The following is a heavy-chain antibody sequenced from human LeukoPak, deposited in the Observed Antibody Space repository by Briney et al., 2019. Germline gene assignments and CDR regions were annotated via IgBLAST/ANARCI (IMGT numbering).Heavy chain of an antibody. CDR1: GFTFGDYA. CDR3: TKDQVAHSSGWYSRSDY. Sequence: GGSLRLSCTAPGFTFGDYAMSWFRQAPGKGLEWVCFIRGKTNGGTTEYAASVKGRFTIPRDDSKSIAYLQMNGLRTEDTAVYYCTKDQVAHSSGWYSRSDYWGQGTLVTVSS. CDR2: IRGKTNGGTT. J-gene: IGHJ4*02. D-gene: IGHD6-19*01. V-gene: IGHV3-49*03.